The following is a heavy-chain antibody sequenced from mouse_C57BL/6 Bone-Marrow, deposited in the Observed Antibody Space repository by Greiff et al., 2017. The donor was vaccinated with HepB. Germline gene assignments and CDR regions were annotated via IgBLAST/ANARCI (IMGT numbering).Heavy chain of an antibody. J-gene: IGHJ4*01. CDR3: ARLAYAMDY. CDR2: ISNGGGST. V-gene: IGHV5-12*01. CDR1: GFTFSDYY. Sequence: EVQVVESGGGLVQPGGSLKLSCAASGFTFSDYYMYWVRQTPEKRLEWVAYISNGGGSTYYPDTVKGRFTISRDNAKNTLYLQMSRLKSEDTAMYYCARLAYAMDYWGQGTSVTVSS.